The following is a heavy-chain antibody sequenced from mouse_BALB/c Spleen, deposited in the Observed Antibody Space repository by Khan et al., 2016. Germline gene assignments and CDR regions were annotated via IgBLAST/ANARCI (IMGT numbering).Heavy chain of an antibody. J-gene: IGHJ4*01. CDR2: ILPGSGST. V-gene: IGHV1-9*01. D-gene: IGHD1-1*01. Sequence: QVQLKQSGAELMKPGASVKISCKATGYTFSSYWIEWIKQRPGHGLEWIGEILPGSGSTNYNEKFKGKATFTADTSSNTAYMQLTSLTFEDSAVYYCADLTGLRDALDYWGQGTSVTVSS. CDR3: ADLTGLRDALDY. CDR1: GYTFSSYW.